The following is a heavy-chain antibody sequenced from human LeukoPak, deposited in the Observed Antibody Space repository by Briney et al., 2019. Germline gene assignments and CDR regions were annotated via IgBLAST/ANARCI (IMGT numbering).Heavy chain of an antibody. CDR2: INHSGST. J-gene: IGHJ6*02. Sequence: SETLSLTCAVYGGSFSGYYWSWIRQPRGKGLEWIGEINHSGSTNYNPPLKSRVTISVDTSKNQFSLKLSSVTAADSAVYYCARAGYCSSTSCYRRPYYYYYGMDVWGQGTTVTVSS. D-gene: IGHD2-2*02. V-gene: IGHV4-34*01. CDR3: ARAGYCSSTSCYRRPYYYYYGMDV. CDR1: GGSFSGYY.